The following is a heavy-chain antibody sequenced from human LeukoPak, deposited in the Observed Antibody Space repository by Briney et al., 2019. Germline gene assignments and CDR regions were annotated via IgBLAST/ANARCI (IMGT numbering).Heavy chain of an antibody. Sequence: PGGSLRLSCAASGFTLSDYYMSWIRQAPGKGLEWVSYISSSGNTIHYADSVKGRFTISRDNAKNSLYLQMNSLRAEDTALYYCTRTSVGATGVRGFDPWGQGTLVIVSS. CDR2: ISSSGNTI. CDR3: TRTSVGATGVRGFDP. D-gene: IGHD1-26*01. V-gene: IGHV3-11*04. J-gene: IGHJ5*02. CDR1: GFTLSDYY.